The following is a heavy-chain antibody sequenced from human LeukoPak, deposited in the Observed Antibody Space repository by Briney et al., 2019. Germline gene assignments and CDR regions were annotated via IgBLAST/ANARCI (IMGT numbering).Heavy chain of an antibody. D-gene: IGHD5-12*01. CDR1: GGSISSYY. CDR3: ARDGREYSGYDYFDY. V-gene: IGHV4-59*01. J-gene: IGHJ4*02. CDR2: IYYSGST. Sequence: PSETLSLTCTVSGGSISSYYWSWIRQPPGKGLEWIGYIYYSGSTNYNPSLKSRVTISVDTSKNQFSLKLSSVTAADTAVYYCARDGREYSGYDYFDYWGQGTLVTVSS.